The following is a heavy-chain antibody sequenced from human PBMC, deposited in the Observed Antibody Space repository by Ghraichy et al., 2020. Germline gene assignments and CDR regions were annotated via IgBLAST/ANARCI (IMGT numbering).Heavy chain of an antibody. D-gene: IGHD6-6*01. V-gene: IGHV4-59*01. CDR1: GGSISSYY. J-gene: IGHJ3*02. CDR2: IYYSGST. Sequence: SETLSLTCTVSGGSISSYYWSWIRQPPGKGLEWIGYIYYSGSTNYNPSLKSRVTISVDRSKNQLSLRLSSVTAADTAVYYCASRLYSSSSFYAFDIWGQGKMVTVSS. CDR3: ASRLYSSSSFYAFDI.